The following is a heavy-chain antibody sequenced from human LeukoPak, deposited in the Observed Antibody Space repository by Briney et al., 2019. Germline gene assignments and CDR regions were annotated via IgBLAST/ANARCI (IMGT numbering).Heavy chain of an antibody. CDR2: ISSSSNTI. V-gene: IGHV3-11*04. CDR3: ARRAMGGTSFDY. J-gene: IGHJ4*02. Sequence: PGGSLRLSCAASGFTFSDYYMTWVRPAPGRGLEWVSYISSSSNTIYYRDSVKGRLTVSRDNATKSLYLRMNNLRVEDTAVYYCARRAMGGTSFDYWGQGTLDTVSS. CDR1: GFTFSDYY. D-gene: IGHD1-26*01.